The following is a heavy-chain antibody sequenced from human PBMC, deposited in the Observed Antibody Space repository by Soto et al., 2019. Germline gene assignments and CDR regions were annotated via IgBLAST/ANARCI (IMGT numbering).Heavy chain of an antibody. CDR3: TRAGRGAVVVGDLGYFYYGMDV. Sequence: GGSLRLSCAASGFTYSSYSMKWVRQAPGKGLEWVSHISSSSTCMYYADSVNGRFIVSRDNAKNSLYLQMNNLRDEDTAVYYCTRAGRGAVVVGDLGYFYYGMDVLGQGTTVTVSS. J-gene: IGHJ6*02. D-gene: IGHD2-15*01. CDR2: ISSSSTCM. CDR1: GFTYSSYS. V-gene: IGHV3-48*02.